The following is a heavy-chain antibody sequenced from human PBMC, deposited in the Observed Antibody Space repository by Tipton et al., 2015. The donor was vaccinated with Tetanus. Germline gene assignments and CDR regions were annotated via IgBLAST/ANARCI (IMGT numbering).Heavy chain of an antibody. V-gene: IGHV4-61*08. CDR1: GASISGSGHY. Sequence: TLSLTCSVSGASISGSGHYWTWIRQPPGKELEWVGYVYHSGLTNYNPSLKDRLTISRGTSRNQFSLTLTSVTAADTAVYYCARTTRRWLHPDYWGQGTLVTVSS. J-gene: IGHJ4*02. CDR2: VYHSGLT. D-gene: IGHD5-24*01. CDR3: ARTTRRWLHPDY.